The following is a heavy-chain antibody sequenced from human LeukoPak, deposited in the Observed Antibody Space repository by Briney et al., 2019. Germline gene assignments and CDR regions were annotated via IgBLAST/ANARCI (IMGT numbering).Heavy chain of an antibody. CDR1: GFTFSSYA. CDR2: ISYDGSNK. Sequence: GGSLRLSCAASGFTFSSYAMHWVRQAPGKGLEWVAVISYDGSNKYYADSVKGRFTISRDNSKNTLYLQMNSLRPEDTAVYYCAKDDRYGSGSSSMDYWGQGTLVTVSS. D-gene: IGHD3-10*01. CDR3: AKDDRYGSGSSSMDY. V-gene: IGHV3-30*04. J-gene: IGHJ4*02.